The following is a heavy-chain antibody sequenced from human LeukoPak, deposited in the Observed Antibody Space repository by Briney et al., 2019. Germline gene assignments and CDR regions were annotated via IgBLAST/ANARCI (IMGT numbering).Heavy chain of an antibody. CDR1: GFSFSAFG. CDR3: ARSGGAYKPFDL. V-gene: IGHV3-33*03. D-gene: IGHD2-15*01. Sequence: PGQSLRLSCAASGFSFSAFGMHWVRQAPGKGLEWVAVLWFDGSNRYYGDSVKGRFTISRDNPKNTLFLQMNGLRVEDTAVYYCARSGGAYKPFDLWGQGTLVTVSS. J-gene: IGHJ4*02. CDR2: LWFDGSNR.